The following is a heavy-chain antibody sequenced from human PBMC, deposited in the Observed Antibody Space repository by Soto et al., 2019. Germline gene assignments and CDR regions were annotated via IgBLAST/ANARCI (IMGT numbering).Heavy chain of an antibody. CDR3: AKDLVHGNYFDY. CDR2: ISGSGGST. D-gene: IGHD3-10*01. V-gene: IGHV3-23*01. Sequence: PGVSLRLSCAASGFTFSSYWMHCVLQAPGEGLVWVSAISGSGGSTYYADSVKGRFTISRDNSKNTLYLQMNSLRADDTAVYYCAKDLVHGNYFDYWGQGTQVTVSS. J-gene: IGHJ4*02. CDR1: GFTFSSYW.